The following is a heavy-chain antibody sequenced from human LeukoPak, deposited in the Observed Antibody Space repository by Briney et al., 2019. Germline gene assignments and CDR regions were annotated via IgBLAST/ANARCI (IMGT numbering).Heavy chain of an antibody. V-gene: IGHV3-7*01. CDR3: ARRGFWSGYYYYYYYYMDV. J-gene: IGHJ6*03. D-gene: IGHD3-3*01. Sequence: GGSLRLSCAASGFTFSSYWMSWVRQAPGKGLEWVANIKQDGSEKYYVDSVKGRFTISRDNAKNSLYLQMNSLRAEDTAVYYCARRGFWSGYYYYYYYYMDVWGKGTTVTVSS. CDR1: GFTFSSYW. CDR2: IKQDGSEK.